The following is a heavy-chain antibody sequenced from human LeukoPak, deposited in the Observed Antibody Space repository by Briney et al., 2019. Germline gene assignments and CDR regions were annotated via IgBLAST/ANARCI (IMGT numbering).Heavy chain of an antibody. V-gene: IGHV4-59*01. CDR1: GGSISSYY. CDR2: IYYSGSS. D-gene: IGHD3-16*01. CDR3: ARGLITFGGAYDY. Sequence: PSETLFLTCTVSGGSISSYYWSWIRQPPGKGLEWIGYIYYSGSSNYNPSLKSRVTISVDTSKNQFSLKLSSVTAADTAVYYCARGLITFGGAYDYWGQGTLVTVSS. J-gene: IGHJ4*02.